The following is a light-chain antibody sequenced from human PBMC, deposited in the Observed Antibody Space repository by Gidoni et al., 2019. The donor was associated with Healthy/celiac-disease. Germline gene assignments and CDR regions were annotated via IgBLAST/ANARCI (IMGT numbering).Light chain of an antibody. J-gene: IGKJ4*01. CDR1: QSMSSY. V-gene: IGKV1-39*01. CDR3: QQSYSTPPT. CDR2: AAS. Sequence: DIQMTQSPSSLSAPVGDRVTITCRASQSMSSYLNWYQQKPGKAPKLLIYAASSLPSGVPSRFSGSGSGTDFTLTISSLQPEDFATYYCQQSYSTPPTFGGGTKVEIK.